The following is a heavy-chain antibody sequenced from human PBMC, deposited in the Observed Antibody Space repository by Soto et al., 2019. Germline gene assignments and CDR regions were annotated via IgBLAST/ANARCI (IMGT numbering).Heavy chain of an antibody. D-gene: IGHD3-22*01. V-gene: IGHV1-69*06. CDR3: ARDGPVNYYDSSGFFGY. Sequence: QVQMVKSGAEVKKPGSSVKVSCKASGGTFSSYAISWVRQAPGQGLEWMGGISPIFGTANYAQKFQGRVTITADKSTSTAYMELSSLRSEDTAVYYCARDGPVNYYDSSGFFGYWGQGTLVTVSS. CDR2: ISPIFGTA. J-gene: IGHJ4*02. CDR1: GGTFSSYA.